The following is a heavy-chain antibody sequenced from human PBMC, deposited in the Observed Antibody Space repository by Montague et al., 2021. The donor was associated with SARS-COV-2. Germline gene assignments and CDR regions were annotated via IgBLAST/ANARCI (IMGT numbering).Heavy chain of an antibody. Sequence: TLSLTCTVSGGSISSGDYYWSWIRQPPGKGLEWIGYIYYSGSTYYNPSLKSRVTISVDTSKNQFSLKLSSVTAADTAVYYCARDLGGMVRGYYYYYGMDVWGQGTTVTVSS. D-gene: IGHD3-10*01. CDR3: ARDLGGMVRGYYYYYGMDV. CDR1: GGSISSGDYY. V-gene: IGHV4-30-4*08. J-gene: IGHJ6*02. CDR2: IYYSGST.